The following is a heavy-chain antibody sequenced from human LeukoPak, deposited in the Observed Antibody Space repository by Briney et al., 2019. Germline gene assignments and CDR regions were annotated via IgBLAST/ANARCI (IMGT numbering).Heavy chain of an antibody. V-gene: IGHV1-46*01. J-gene: IGHJ4*02. CDR3: ARDQEGFDY. Sequence: GASVKVSCKASGGTFSSFAINWVRQAPGQGLEWMGVIYPRDGSTSYAQNFQGRVTVTRDTSTTTVHMELRGLRSEDTAVYYCARDQEGFDYWGQGTVVTVSS. CDR2: IYPRDGST. CDR1: GGTFSSFA.